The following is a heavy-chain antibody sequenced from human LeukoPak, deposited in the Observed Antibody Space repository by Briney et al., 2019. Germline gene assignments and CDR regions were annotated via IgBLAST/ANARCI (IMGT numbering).Heavy chain of an antibody. CDR1: GASISSSSYS. D-gene: IGHD3-10*01. Sequence: SETLSLTCTISGASISSSSYSWAWIRQPPGKGFEWIAEVHHTGRTIYSPSFAGRVTTSPDTSKNQISLQLTSVTAADTAVYYCARGSDYTWGGWGQGTLVTVSS. CDR3: ARGSDYTWGG. CDR2: VHHTGRT. V-gene: IGHV4-39*07. J-gene: IGHJ4*01.